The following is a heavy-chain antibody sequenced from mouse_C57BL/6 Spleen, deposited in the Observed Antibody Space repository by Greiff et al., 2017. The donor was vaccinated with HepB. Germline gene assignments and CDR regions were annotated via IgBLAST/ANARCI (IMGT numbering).Heavy chain of an antibody. CDR3: ARGRAAQAPWFAY. CDR1: GYTFTSYW. D-gene: IGHD3-2*02. Sequence: QVHVKQSGAELVRPGSSVKLSCKASGYTFTSYWMHWVKQRPIQGLEWIGNIDPSDSETHYNQKFKDKATLTVDKSSSTAYMLLSSLTSEDSAVYYCARGRAAQAPWFAYWGQGTLVTVSA. CDR2: IDPSDSET. V-gene: IGHV1-52*01. J-gene: IGHJ3*01.